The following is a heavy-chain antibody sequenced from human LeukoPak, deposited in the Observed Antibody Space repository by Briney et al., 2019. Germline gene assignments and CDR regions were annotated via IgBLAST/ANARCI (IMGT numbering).Heavy chain of an antibody. D-gene: IGHD3-10*01. J-gene: IGHJ4*02. CDR1: GGSISSYY. CDR3: ARSRYYYGSGSYYNFYFDY. Sequence: SETLSLTCTVSGGSISSYYWSWIRQPPGKGLGWIGYIYYSGSTNYNPSLKSRVTISIDTSKNQFSLKLSSVTAADTAVYYCARSRYYYGSGSYYNFYFDYWGQGTLVTVSS. V-gene: IGHV4-59*01. CDR2: IYYSGST.